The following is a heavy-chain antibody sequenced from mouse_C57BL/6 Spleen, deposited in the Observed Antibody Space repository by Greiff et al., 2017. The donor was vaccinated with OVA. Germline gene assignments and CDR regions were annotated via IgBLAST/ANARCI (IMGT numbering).Heavy chain of an antibody. CDR3: ARGGTVVAYYYAMDY. Sequence: VQLQQSGPELVKPGASVKISCKASGYAFSSSWMNWVKQRPGKGLEWIGRIYPGDGDTNYNGKFKGKATLTADKSSSTAYMQLSSLTSEDSAVYFCARGGTVVAYYYAMDYWGQGTSVTVSS. D-gene: IGHD1-1*01. V-gene: IGHV1-82*01. CDR1: GYAFSSSW. J-gene: IGHJ4*01. CDR2: IYPGDGDT.